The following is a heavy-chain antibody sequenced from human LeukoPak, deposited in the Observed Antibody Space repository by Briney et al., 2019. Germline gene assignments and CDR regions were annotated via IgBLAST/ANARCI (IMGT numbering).Heavy chain of an antibody. J-gene: IGHJ4*02. CDR2: MSHSGST. CDR1: GYSITSGFS. D-gene: IGHD1/OR15-1a*01. CDR3: ARQVEQGTIYYFDY. Sequence: SETLSLTCAVSGYSITSGFSWGWIRQPPGKGLEWIGAMSHSGSTDFNPSLKSRGSISVDTSKNQFSLKLTSVTAADTAFYYCARQVEQGTIYYFDYWGQGTLVTVSS. V-gene: IGHV4-38-2*01.